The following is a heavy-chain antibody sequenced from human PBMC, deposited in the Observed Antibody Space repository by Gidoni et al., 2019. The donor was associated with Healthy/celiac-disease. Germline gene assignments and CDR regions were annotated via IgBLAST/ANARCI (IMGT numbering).Heavy chain of an antibody. V-gene: IGHV1-69*01. CDR1: GGTFSSYA. CDR2: IIPIFGTA. J-gene: IGHJ4*02. CDR3: ARDRPTSSSTTLYYFDY. Sequence: QVQLVQSGAEVKKPGSSVKVSCKASGGTFSSYAISWVRQAPGQGLEWMGGIIPIFGTANYAQKFQGRVTITADESTSTAHMELSSLRSEDTAVYYCARDRPTSSSTTLYYFDYWGQGTLVTVSS. D-gene: IGHD6-6*01.